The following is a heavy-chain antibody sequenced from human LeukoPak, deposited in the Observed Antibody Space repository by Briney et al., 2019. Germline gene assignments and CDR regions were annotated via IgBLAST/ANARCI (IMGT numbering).Heavy chain of an antibody. CDR3: ARALIVGAFDI. CDR1: GGSFSGYY. CDR2: INHSGST. D-gene: IGHD1-26*01. J-gene: IGHJ3*02. V-gene: IGHV4-34*01. Sequence: PSETLSLTCAVYGGSFSGYYWSWIRQPPGKGLEWIGEINHSGSTNYNPSLKSRVTISVDTSKNQFSLKLSSVTAADTAVYYCARALIVGAFDIWGQGTMVTVSS.